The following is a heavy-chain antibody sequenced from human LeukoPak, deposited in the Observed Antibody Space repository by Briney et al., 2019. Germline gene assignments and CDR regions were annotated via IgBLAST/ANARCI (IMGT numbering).Heavy chain of an antibody. Sequence: GESLKISCKGFGYSFPSYWIAWVRQMPGKGLEWMGIIYPGDSDTRYSPSFQGQVTISADKSISTAYLQWSSLKASDTAMYYCARHVGGEMATPHPFDYWGQGTLVTVSS. CDR2: IYPGDSDT. V-gene: IGHV5-51*01. D-gene: IGHD5-24*01. CDR1: GYSFPSYW. J-gene: IGHJ4*02. CDR3: ARHVGGEMATPHPFDY.